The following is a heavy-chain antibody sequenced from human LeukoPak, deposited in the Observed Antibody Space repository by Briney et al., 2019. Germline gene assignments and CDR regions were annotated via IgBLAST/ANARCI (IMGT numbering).Heavy chain of an antibody. CDR3: ARRWEYCSSTSCYVDYYYMDV. D-gene: IGHD2-2*01. V-gene: IGHV1-8*03. CDR2: MNPNSDNT. Sequence: ASVKVSCKASGYTFTIYDINWVRQATGQGLEWMGWMNPNSDNTGYAQKFQGRVTITRNTSISIAYMELSSLRSEDTAVYYCARRWEYCSSTSCYVDYYYMDVWGKGTTVSVSS. CDR1: GYTFTIYD. J-gene: IGHJ6*03.